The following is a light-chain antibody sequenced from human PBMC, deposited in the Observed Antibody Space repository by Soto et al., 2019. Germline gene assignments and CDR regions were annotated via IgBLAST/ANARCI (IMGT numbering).Light chain of an antibody. V-gene: IGKV3-20*01. Sequence: EIVLTQSPGTLSFSPGERATLSCRASQSVSSSTYLAWYQQKPGQAPRLLIYGASSRATGIPDRFSGGGSGTEFTLTITSLQSEDFAVYYCQQYDIWPPYTFGQGTKVDIK. J-gene: IGKJ2*01. CDR1: QSVSSSTY. CDR3: QQYDIWPPYT. CDR2: GAS.